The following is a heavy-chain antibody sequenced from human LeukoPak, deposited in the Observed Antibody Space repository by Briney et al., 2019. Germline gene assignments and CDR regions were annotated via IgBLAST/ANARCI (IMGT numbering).Heavy chain of an antibody. V-gene: IGHV1-2*02. D-gene: IGHD3-10*01. J-gene: IGHJ5*02. CDR2: INPNSGGT. CDR3: ARDYYYGSGSYYNWFDP. Sequence: ASVKVSCKASGYTFTGYYIHWLRQAPGQGLEWMGFINPNSGGTNYAQKFQGRVTMTRDTSISTAYMELSRLRSDDTAVYYCARDYYYGSGSYYNWFDPWGQGTLVTVSS. CDR1: GYTFTGYY.